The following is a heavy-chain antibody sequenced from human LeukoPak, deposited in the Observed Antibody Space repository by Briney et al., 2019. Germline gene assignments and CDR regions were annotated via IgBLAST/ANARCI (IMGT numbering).Heavy chain of an antibody. V-gene: IGHV3-23*01. D-gene: IGHD6-19*01. CDR1: GFTFSSYA. CDR3: ARGLKYSSGWYYFDY. CDR2: ISGSGGST. J-gene: IGHJ4*02. Sequence: GGSLRLSCAASGFTFSSYAMSWVRQAPGKGLEWVSAISGSGGSTYYAASVKGRFTISRDNSKNTLYLQMNSLRAEDTAIYYCARGLKYSSGWYYFDYWGQGTLVTVSS.